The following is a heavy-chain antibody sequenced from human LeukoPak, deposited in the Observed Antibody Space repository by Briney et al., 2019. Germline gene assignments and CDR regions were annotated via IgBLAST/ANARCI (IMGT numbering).Heavy chain of an antibody. CDR1: GFTFSSYA. CDR3: AREKGYCSSTSCPWGYGMDV. J-gene: IGHJ6*02. D-gene: IGHD2-2*01. V-gene: IGHV3-30-3*01. CDR2: ISYDGSNK. Sequence: GGSLRLSCAASGFTFSSYAMHWVRQAPGKGLEWVAVISYDGSNKYYADSVKGRFTISRDNSKNTLYLQMNSLRAEDTAVYYCAREKGYCSSTSCPWGYGMDVWGQGTTATVSS.